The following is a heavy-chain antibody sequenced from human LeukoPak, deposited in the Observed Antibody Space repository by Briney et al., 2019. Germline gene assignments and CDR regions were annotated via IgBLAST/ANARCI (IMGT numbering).Heavy chain of an antibody. CDR1: GFTVGDNY. CDR3: ASVTTPNYHYGMDV. J-gene: IGHJ6*02. D-gene: IGHD1-1*01. V-gene: IGHV3-66*01. Sequence: GGSLRLSCAVCGFTVGDNYMTWVRQAPGKGLEWVSVIYSGGNTYYADSVRGRFTISRDNSMNTAYLQMNSLRAADTAVYYCASVTTPNYHYGMDVWGQGTTVTVSS. CDR2: IYSGGNT.